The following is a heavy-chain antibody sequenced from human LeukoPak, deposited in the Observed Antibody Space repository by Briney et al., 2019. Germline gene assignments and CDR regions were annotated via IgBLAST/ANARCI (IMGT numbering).Heavy chain of an antibody. V-gene: IGHV3-74*01. D-gene: IGHD2-15*01. J-gene: IGHJ4*02. Sequence: GGSLRLSCAASGFTFSSYWMHWVRQAPGKGLVWVSRINSDGSSTIYADSVKGRFTISRDNAKNTLYLQMNSLRTEDTAVYYCATDYYCSGGSCYPPDWGQGTLVTVSS. CDR2: INSDGSST. CDR3: ATDYYCSGGSCYPPD. CDR1: GFTFSSYW.